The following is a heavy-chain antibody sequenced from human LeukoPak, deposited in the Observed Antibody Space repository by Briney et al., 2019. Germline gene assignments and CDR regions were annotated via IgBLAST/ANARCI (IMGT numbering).Heavy chain of an antibody. V-gene: IGHV4-4*07. D-gene: IGHD4-17*01. Sequence: KASETLSLTCTVSGGSISSYYWSWIRLPAGKGLEWIGRIYTSGSTNYNPSLKSRVTISVDKSKNQFSLKLSSVTAADTAVYYCAAATVTRGTFDYWGQGTLVTVSS. J-gene: IGHJ4*02. CDR1: GGSISSYY. CDR2: IYTSGST. CDR3: AAATVTRGTFDY.